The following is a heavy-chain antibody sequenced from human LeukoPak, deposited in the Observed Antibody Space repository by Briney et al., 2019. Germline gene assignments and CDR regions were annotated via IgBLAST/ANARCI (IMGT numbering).Heavy chain of an antibody. CDR1: GFTFSSYW. V-gene: IGHV3-74*01. CDR2: INGDGSTT. Sequence: GGSLRLSCAASGFTFSSYWMYWVRQAPGKGLVWVSHINGDGSTTSYADSVKGRFTISRDNAKNTLYLRMNSLSAEDTAVYYCARPRARETRDFDPWGQGTPVTVSS. CDR3: ARPRARETRDFDP. D-gene: IGHD3-10*01. J-gene: IGHJ5*02.